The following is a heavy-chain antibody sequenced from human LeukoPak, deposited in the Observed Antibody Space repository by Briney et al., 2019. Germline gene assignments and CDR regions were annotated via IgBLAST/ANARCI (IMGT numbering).Heavy chain of an antibody. CDR3: AREPGYSSSTFDY. J-gene: IGHJ4*02. D-gene: IGHD6-13*01. CDR2: ISHEGSFQ. Sequence: PGGSLRLSCAASGFSFGSFGIHWVRQAPGKGLEWVAVISHEGSFQSYAESVKGRFTISRDNAKNTLYLQMNSLRAEDTAVYYCAREPGYSSSTFDYWGQGTLVTVSS. V-gene: IGHV3-30*03. CDR1: GFSFGSFG.